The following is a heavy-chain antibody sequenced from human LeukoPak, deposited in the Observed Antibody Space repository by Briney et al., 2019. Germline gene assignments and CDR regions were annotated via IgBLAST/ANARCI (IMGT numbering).Heavy chain of an antibody. CDR1: GFTVSSNY. J-gene: IGHJ4*02. D-gene: IGHD3-22*01. CDR2: IYSGGST. Sequence: GGSLRLSCAASGFTVSSNYMSWVRQAPGKGLEWVSVIYSGGSTYYADSVKGRFSISKDNSKNTLYLQMNSLRAEDTAVYYCARDLDSYDSSASGHWGQGTLVTVSS. V-gene: IGHV3-53*01. CDR3: ARDLDSYDSSASGH.